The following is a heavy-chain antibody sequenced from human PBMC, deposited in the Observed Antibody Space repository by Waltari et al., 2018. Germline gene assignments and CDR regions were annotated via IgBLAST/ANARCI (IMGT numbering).Heavy chain of an antibody. Sequence: EVQLVESGGGLVQPGGSLRLSCAVSGFTFSDHYMDWVRQAPGNGWEWVGSSRNKDESYTTQYAASVKGRFTISRDDLKNSLYLQMNSLKTEDTAVYYCVREGYYDNSGLDYWGQGTLVTVSS. CDR1: GFTFSDHY. D-gene: IGHD3-22*01. CDR2: SRNKDESYTT. V-gene: IGHV3-72*01. CDR3: VREGYYDNSGLDY. J-gene: IGHJ4*02.